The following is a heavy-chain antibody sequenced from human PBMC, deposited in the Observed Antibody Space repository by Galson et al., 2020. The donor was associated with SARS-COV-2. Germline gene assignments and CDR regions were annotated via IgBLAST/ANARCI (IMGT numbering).Heavy chain of an antibody. CDR3: ARDVVLVVYAHLDLSTAFDI. D-gene: IGHD2-8*02. Sequence: GGSLRLSCAASGFTFSSYAMHWVRQAPGKGLEWVAVISYDGSNKYYADSVKGRFTISRDNSKNTLYLQMNSLRAEDTAVYYCARDVVLVVYAHLDLSTAFDIWGQGTMVTVSS. J-gene: IGHJ3*02. V-gene: IGHV3-30-3*01. CDR1: GFTFSSYA. CDR2: ISYDGSNK.